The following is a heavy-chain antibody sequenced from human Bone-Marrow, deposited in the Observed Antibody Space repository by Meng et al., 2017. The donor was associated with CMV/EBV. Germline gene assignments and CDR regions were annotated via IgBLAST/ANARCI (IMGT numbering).Heavy chain of an antibody. Sequence: ETLSLTCAASGFTFSSYAMSWVRQAPGKGLEWVSVIYSGGSSTYYADSVKGRFTISRDNSKNTLYLQMNSLRAEDTAVYYCARATVYCGQGTLVTISS. J-gene: IGHJ4*02. CDR2: IYSGGSST. V-gene: IGHV3-23*03. CDR3: ARATVY. CDR1: GFTFSSYA. D-gene: IGHD4-11*01.